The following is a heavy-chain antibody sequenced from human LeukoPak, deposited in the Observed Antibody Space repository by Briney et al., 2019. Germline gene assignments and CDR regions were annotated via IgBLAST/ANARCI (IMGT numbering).Heavy chain of an antibody. D-gene: IGHD3-3*01. V-gene: IGHV4-4*07. CDR3: ARHLHYDFWSGPPN. CDR1: GGSIVSHY. CDR2: FYASGTT. Sequence: SETLSLICTVSGGSIVSHYWNWIRQPAERGLEWIGRFYASGTTNTSPSLKSRVTMSVDTSKNQFSLKLSSVTAADTAVYYCARHLHYDFWSGPPNWGQGTLVTVSS. J-gene: IGHJ4*02.